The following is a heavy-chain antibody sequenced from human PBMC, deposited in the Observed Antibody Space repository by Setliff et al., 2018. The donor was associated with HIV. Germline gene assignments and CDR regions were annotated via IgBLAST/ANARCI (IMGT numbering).Heavy chain of an antibody. D-gene: IGHD3-3*01. V-gene: IGHV3-49*04. J-gene: IGHJ4*02. Sequence: PGGSLRLSCAASGFTFSSYAMSWVRQAPGKGLEWVGFIRSRTHGGTTEYAASVKGRFTISRDDSKSIAYLQMNSLKTEDTALYYCTRDRPDYDFWSGYTFDYWGQGTLVTVSS. CDR3: TRDRPDYDFWSGYTFDY. CDR2: IRSRTHGGTT. CDR1: GFTFSSYA.